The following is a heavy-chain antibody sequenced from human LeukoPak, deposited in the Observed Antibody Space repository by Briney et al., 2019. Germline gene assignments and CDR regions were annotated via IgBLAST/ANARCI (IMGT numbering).Heavy chain of an antibody. CDR1: GYTFTGYY. CDR3: ARAYGSGSYYNYMEV. V-gene: IGHV1-2*02. Sequence: ASVKVSCKASGYTFTGYYMHWVRQAPGQGLEWMEWINPNSGGTNYAQKFQGRVTMTRDTSISTAYMELSRLRSDDTALYYCARAYGSGSYYNYMEVRGKGTTVTVSS. D-gene: IGHD3-10*01. CDR2: INPNSGGT. J-gene: IGHJ6*03.